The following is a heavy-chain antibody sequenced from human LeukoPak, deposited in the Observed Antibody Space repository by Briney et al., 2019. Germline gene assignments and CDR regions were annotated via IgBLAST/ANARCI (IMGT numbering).Heavy chain of an antibody. V-gene: IGHV4-59*01. Sequence: GSLRLSCAASGFTFSSYAMSWIRQPPGKGLEWIGYIYYSGSTNYNPSLKSRVTISVDTSKNQFSLKLSSVTAADTAVYYCARGAYYYGSGSPWGYYYMDVWGKGTTVTVSS. J-gene: IGHJ6*03. CDR3: ARGAYYYGSGSPWGYYYMDV. CDR2: IYYSGST. CDR1: GFTFSSYA. D-gene: IGHD3-10*01.